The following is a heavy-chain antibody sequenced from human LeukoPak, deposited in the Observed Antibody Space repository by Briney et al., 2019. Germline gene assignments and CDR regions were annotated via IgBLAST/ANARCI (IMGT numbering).Heavy chain of an antibody. CDR2: INSGSSYT. CDR3: ARVAAVWFDP. J-gene: IGHJ5*02. CDR1: GFTFSDYY. D-gene: IGHD6-25*01. V-gene: IGHV3-11*06. Sequence: GGSLRLSCAASGFTFSDYYMSWIRQAPGKGLEWVSYINSGSSYTNYADSVKGRSTISRDNAKNSLYLQMNSLRAEDTAVYYCARVAAVWFDPWGQGTLVTVSS.